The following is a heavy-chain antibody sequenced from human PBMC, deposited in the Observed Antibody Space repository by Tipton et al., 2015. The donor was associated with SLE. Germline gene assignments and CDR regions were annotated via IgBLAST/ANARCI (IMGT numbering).Heavy chain of an antibody. CDR2: IYSGDST. CDR1: GFTVSSKY. V-gene: IGHV3-53*05. Sequence: SLRLSCAASGFTVSSKYMNWVRQAPGKGLEWVSVIYSGDSTYYAESVKGRFTISRDNSKNTLDLQMNSLRAEDTAVYYCAKGATTRAFDYWGQGTLVTVSS. CDR3: AKGATTRAFDY. J-gene: IGHJ4*02. D-gene: IGHD1-26*01.